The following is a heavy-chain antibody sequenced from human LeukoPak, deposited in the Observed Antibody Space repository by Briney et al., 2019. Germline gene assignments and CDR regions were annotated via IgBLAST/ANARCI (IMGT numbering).Heavy chain of an antibody. Sequence: GGSLRLSCAASGFTVSSNYMSWVRQAPGKGLEWVSVIYSGGSTYYADSVKGRFTISRDNSKNTLYLQMNSLRAEDTALYYCAKDSLVRGYLNWFDPWGQGTLVTVSS. V-gene: IGHV3-53*05. D-gene: IGHD3-10*01. J-gene: IGHJ5*02. CDR3: AKDSLVRGYLNWFDP. CDR2: IYSGGST. CDR1: GFTVSSNY.